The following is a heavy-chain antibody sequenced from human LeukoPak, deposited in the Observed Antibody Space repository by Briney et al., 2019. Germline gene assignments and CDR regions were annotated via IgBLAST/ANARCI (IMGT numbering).Heavy chain of an antibody. D-gene: IGHD5-18*01. CDR2: INWNGDST. V-gene: IGHV3-20*04. CDR3: ARGGGDVDTAIPPYFDY. J-gene: IGHJ4*02. Sequence: GGSLRLSCAASGFTSDDYGMSWVRQAPGKGLEWVSGINWNGDSTGYADSVKGRFTISRDNAKNSLYLQMNSLRAEDTALYYCARGGGDVDTAIPPYFDYWGQGTLVTVSS. CDR1: GFTSDDYG.